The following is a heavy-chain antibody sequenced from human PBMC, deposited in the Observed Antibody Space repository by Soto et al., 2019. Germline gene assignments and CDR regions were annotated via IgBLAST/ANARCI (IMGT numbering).Heavy chain of an antibody. V-gene: IGHV4-61*01. CDR2: IYYSGST. D-gene: IGHD3-22*01. CDR3: ARTYYYDSSSDY. J-gene: IGHJ4*02. CDR1: GGSVSSGSYY. Sequence: SETLSLTCTVSGGSVSSGSYYWSWIRQPPGKGLEWIGYIYYSGSTNYNPSLKSRVTISVDTSKNQFSLKLSSVTAADTAVYYCARTYYYDSSSDYWGQGTLVTVSS.